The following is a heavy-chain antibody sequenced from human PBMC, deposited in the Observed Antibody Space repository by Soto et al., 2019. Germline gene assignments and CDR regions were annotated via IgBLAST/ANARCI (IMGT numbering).Heavy chain of an antibody. CDR1: GYTFTGFG. J-gene: IGHJ6*02. V-gene: IGHV1-18*01. D-gene: IGHD2-2*02. CDR3: AREDIVAVQAAIRRYYYGMDV. CDR2: ISADNGNT. Sequence: GASVKVSCKASGYTFTGFGISWVRQAPGQGLEWMGGISADNGNTNYAQKLQGRVTMTTDTSTDTAYMELRSLRSDDTAVYYCAREDIVAVQAAIRRYYYGMDVWGQGTPVTVSS.